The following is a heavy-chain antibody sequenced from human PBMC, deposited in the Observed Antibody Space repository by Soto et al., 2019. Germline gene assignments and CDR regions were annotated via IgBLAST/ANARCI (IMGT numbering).Heavy chain of an antibody. Sequence: QLQLQESGPGLVKPSETLSLTCTVSGGSISSGSYYWGWVHQPPGKWLEWIGSIYYSGNAYYNPSLKSRVAVSVDPSKNQFSLKVTSVTATDTAVYYCARHKDTSSRYLLPDFWGQGTLVTVSS. CDR1: GGSISSGSYY. CDR2: IYYSGNA. V-gene: IGHV4-39*01. J-gene: IGHJ4*02. D-gene: IGHD6-13*01. CDR3: ARHKDTSSRYLLPDF.